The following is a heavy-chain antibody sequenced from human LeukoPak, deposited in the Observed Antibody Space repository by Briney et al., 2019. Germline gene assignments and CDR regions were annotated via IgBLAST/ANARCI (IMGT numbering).Heavy chain of an antibody. Sequence: GGSLRLSCAASGFTFDDYAMHWVRQASGKGLEWVSGISWNRGSIGYADSVKGRFTISRDNAKNSLYLQMNSLRAEDTALYYCAKDIRRYSGYRPYYFDYWGQGTLVTVSS. CDR2: ISWNRGSI. V-gene: IGHV3-9*01. CDR1: GFTFDDYA. D-gene: IGHD5-12*01. CDR3: AKDIRRYSGYRPYYFDY. J-gene: IGHJ4*02.